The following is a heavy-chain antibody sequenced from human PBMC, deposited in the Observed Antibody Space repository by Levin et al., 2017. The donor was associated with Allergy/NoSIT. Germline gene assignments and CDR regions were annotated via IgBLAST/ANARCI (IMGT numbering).Heavy chain of an antibody. CDR3: ARMSYGEHFDY. V-gene: IGHV2-70*04. CDR2: IDWDDDK. J-gene: IGHJ4*02. D-gene: IGHD4-17*01. CDR1: GFSLSTSGMR. Sequence: TLSLTCTFSGFSLSTSGMRVSWIRQPPGKALEWLARIDWDDDKFYSTSLKTRPTISKDTSKNQVVLTMTNMAPVDTATYYCARMSYGEHFDYWGQGTLVTVSS.